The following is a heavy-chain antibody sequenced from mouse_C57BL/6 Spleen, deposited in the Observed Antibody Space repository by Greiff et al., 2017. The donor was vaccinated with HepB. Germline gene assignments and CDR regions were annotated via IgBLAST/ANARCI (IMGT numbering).Heavy chain of an antibody. CDR2: IDPSDSYT. Sequence: QVQLQQPGAELVKPGASVKLSCKASGYTFTSYWMQWVKQRPGQGLEWIGEIDPSDSYTNYNQKFKGKATLPVDTSSSTAYMQLSSLTSEDSAVYYCARSPCYYGSSYWYFDVWGTGTTVTVSS. D-gene: IGHD1-1*01. J-gene: IGHJ1*03. V-gene: IGHV1-50*01. CDR3: ARSPCYYGSSYWYFDV. CDR1: GYTFTSYW.